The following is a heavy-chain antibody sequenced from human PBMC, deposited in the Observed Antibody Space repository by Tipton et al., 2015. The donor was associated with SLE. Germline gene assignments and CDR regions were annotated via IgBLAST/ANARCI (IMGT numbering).Heavy chain of an antibody. D-gene: IGHD3-22*01. CDR1: GYTFTRYD. CDR3: ARARQYYYDSSGYWEFDY. Sequence: QVQLVQSGAEVKKPGASVKVSCKASGYTFTRYDINWVRQATGQGLEWMGWMNPNSGNTGYAQKFQGRVTITRNTSISTAYMELSSLRSDDTAVYYCARARQYYYDSSGYWEFDYWGQGTLVTVSS. V-gene: IGHV1-8*03. CDR2: MNPNSGNT. J-gene: IGHJ4*02.